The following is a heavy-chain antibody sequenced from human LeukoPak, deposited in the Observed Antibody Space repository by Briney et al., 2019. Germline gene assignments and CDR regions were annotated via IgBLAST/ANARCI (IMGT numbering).Heavy chain of an antibody. D-gene: IGHD6-19*01. CDR2: IIPIFGTA. CDR3: ATVGIAVAGYYYYGMDV. J-gene: IGHJ6*02. CDR1: GGTFSSYA. Sequence: PRASVKVSYKASGGTFSSYAISWVRQAPGQGLVWMGGIIPIFGTANYAQKFQGRVTITADESTSTAYMELSSLRSEDTAVYYCATVGIAVAGYYYYGMDVWGQGTTVTVSS. V-gene: IGHV1-69*13.